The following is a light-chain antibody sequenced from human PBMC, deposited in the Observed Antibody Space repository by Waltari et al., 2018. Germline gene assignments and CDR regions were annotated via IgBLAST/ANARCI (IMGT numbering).Light chain of an antibody. Sequence: HSALTQPASVSGSPGQSITISCTGTSSDVGSYNPVSWYQQHPDKAPKLMIYEDSKRPSGVSNRFSGSKSGNTASLTISGLQAEDEADYYCCSYAGSSTLVFGGGTKLTVL. V-gene: IGLV2-23*01. CDR2: EDS. CDR1: SSDVGSYNP. J-gene: IGLJ3*02. CDR3: CSYAGSSTLV.